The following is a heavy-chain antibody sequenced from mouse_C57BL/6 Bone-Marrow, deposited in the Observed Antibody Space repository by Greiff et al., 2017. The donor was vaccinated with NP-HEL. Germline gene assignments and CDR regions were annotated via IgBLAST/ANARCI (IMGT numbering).Heavy chain of an antibody. V-gene: IGHV1-72*01. Sequence: QVQLQQPGAELVKPGASVKLSCKASGYTFTSYLMHWVKQRPGRGLEWIGRIDPNSGCTKNNEKFKSKATLTVDKPSSTTYMQLNSLTSEDSAVYYCSRYCYDSSSFDYWGQGTTPTVSS. CDR1: GYTFTSYL. CDR3: SRYCYDSSSFDY. CDR2: IDPNSGCT. D-gene: IGHD1-1*01. J-gene: IGHJ2*01.